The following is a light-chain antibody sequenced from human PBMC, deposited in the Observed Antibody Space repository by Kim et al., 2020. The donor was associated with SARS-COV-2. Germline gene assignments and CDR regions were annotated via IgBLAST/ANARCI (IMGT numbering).Light chain of an antibody. CDR2: RDS. Sequence: VALGQTARITCGGNNIGSKNVRWYQQKPGPPTVLVIYRDSNRPSGIPERFSGSNSGNTATLTISSAQAGDEADYYCQVWDSSTVVFGGGTQLTVL. CDR3: QVWDSSTVV. V-gene: IGLV3-9*01. CDR1: NIGSKN. J-gene: IGLJ2*01.